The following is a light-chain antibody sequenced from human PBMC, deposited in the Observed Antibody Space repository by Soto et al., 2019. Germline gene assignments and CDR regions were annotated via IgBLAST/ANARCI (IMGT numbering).Light chain of an antibody. CDR3: QKYDSAPWT. Sequence: DIQMTQSPSSLSASVGDRVTITCRASQGISDILAWYQQNPGKVPKLLIYAASTLRSGVPSRFSGSGSGTDFTLTISSLQPEDVATYYCQKYDSAPWTFGQGTKVEI. CDR2: AAS. V-gene: IGKV1-27*01. CDR1: QGISDI. J-gene: IGKJ1*01.